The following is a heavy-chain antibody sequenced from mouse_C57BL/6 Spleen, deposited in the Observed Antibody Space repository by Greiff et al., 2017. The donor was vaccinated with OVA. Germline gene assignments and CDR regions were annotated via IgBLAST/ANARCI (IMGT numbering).Heavy chain of an antibody. Sequence: EVKLVESGGGLVKPGGSLKLSCAASGFTFSSYAMSWVRQTPEKRLEWVATISDGGSYTYYPDNVKGRFTISRDNAKNNLYLQMSHLKSEDTAMYYCASTTTVVAPYAMDYWGQGTSVTVSS. CDR3: ASTTTVVAPYAMDY. J-gene: IGHJ4*01. CDR2: ISDGGSYT. CDR1: GFTFSSYA. V-gene: IGHV5-4*03. D-gene: IGHD1-1*01.